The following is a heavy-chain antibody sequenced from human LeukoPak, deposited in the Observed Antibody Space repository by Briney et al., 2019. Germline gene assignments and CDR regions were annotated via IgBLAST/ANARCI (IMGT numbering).Heavy chain of an antibody. Sequence: PSETLSLTCAVSGGSISSSNWWSWVRQPPGKGLEWIGEIYHSGSANHNPSLKGRVTIFLDKSKNQLSLKINSVTAADTAVYYCARGGDSESYHSWFDPWGQGTLVTVSS. CDR2: IYHSGSA. D-gene: IGHD1-26*01. CDR1: GGSISSSNW. V-gene: IGHV4-4*02. J-gene: IGHJ5*02. CDR3: ARGGDSESYHSWFDP.